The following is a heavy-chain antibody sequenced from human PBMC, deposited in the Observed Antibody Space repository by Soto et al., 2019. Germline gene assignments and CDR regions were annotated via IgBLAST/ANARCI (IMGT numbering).Heavy chain of an antibody. J-gene: IGHJ4*02. D-gene: IGHD6-19*01. CDR1: GFSFSSYS. CDR3: ARDAHYWSSGWYFAPFDY. Sequence: PGWSLRLSCAASGFSFSSYSMNWVRQAAGKWLEWVSSISSSSSYIYYADSVKGLFTISRDNAKNSLYLKMNSLRAEDTALYYCARDAHYWSSGWYFAPFDYCAQGTLVPVSS. CDR2: ISSSSSYI. V-gene: IGHV3-21*01.